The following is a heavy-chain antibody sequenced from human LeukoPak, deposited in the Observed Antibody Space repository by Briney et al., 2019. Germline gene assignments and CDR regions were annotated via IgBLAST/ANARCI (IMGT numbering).Heavy chain of an antibody. CDR3: ARGRSIAAACDY. Sequence: GGSLRLSCAASGFTFDDYAMHWVRQAPGKGLEWVAVISYDGSNKYYADSVKGRFTISRDNSKNTLYLQMNSLRAEDTAVYYCARGRSIAAACDYWGQGTLVTVSS. CDR1: GFTFDDYA. J-gene: IGHJ4*02. V-gene: IGHV3-30-3*01. CDR2: ISYDGSNK. D-gene: IGHD6-13*01.